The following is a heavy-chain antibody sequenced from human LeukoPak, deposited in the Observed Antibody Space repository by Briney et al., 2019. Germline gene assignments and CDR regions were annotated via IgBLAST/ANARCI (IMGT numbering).Heavy chain of an antibody. Sequence: GASVKVSCKASGYTLTSYAMNWVRQATGQGLEWMGWINTNTGNPTYAQGFTGRFVFSLDTSVSTAYLQISSLKAEDTAVYYCAREMGYSSGWYEINYYYGMDVWGQGTTVTVSS. V-gene: IGHV7-4-1*02. CDR1: GYTLTSYA. CDR2: INTNTGNP. CDR3: AREMGYSSGWYEINYYYGMDV. D-gene: IGHD6-19*01. J-gene: IGHJ6*02.